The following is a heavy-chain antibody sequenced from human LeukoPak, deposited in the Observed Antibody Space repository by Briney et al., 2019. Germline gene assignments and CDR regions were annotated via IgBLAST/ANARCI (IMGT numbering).Heavy chain of an antibody. CDR1: GGSISSYY. Sequence: SETLSLTXTVSGGSISSYYWSWIRQPPGKGLEWIGYIYYSGSTNYNPSLKSRVTISVDTSKNQFSLKLSSVTAADTAVYYCARDRAYSYGHTYYYYMDVWGKGTTVTVSS. CDR2: IYYSGST. D-gene: IGHD5-18*01. V-gene: IGHV4-59*01. J-gene: IGHJ6*03. CDR3: ARDRAYSYGHTYYYYMDV.